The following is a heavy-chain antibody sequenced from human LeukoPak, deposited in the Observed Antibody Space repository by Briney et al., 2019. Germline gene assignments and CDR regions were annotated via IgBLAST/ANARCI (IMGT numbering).Heavy chain of an antibody. J-gene: IGHJ3*02. Sequence: GGSLRLSCGASGITFSSYGMHWVRQAPGKGLEWVASISYDGSNKYYADSVKGRFTISRDNSKNTLYLQMDSLRAEDTAVYYCARGTNYYDSSGYYEVSAFDIWGQGTMVTVSS. CDR2: ISYDGSNK. CDR1: GITFSSYG. D-gene: IGHD3-22*01. CDR3: ARGTNYYDSSGYYEVSAFDI. V-gene: IGHV3-30*03.